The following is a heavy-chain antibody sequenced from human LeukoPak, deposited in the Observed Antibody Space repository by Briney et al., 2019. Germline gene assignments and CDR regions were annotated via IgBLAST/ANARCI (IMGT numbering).Heavy chain of an antibody. V-gene: IGHV3-20*04. Sequence: PGGSLRLSCAASGFTFSSYGMSWVRQAPGKGLEWVSNLNWNGGRTGYADSVKGRFTISRDNAKNSLYLQMNSLRAEDTALYYCAREISISIADRGGFDYWGQGTLVTVSS. J-gene: IGHJ4*02. CDR3: AREISISIADRGGFDY. CDR1: GFTFSSYG. D-gene: IGHD6-6*01. CDR2: LNWNGGRT.